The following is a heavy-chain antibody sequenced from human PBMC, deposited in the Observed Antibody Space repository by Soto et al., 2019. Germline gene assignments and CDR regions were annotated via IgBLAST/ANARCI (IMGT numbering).Heavy chain of an antibody. Sequence: ASVKVSCKASGNTVPNYAIHWVRQAPGQGLEWMGWINAHNGNTNYAQKLQGRVTMTTDTSTSTAYMELRSLRSDDTAVYYCARDRTVVIDYWGQGTLVTVSS. J-gene: IGHJ4*02. CDR3: ARDRTVVIDY. CDR2: INAHNGNT. D-gene: IGHD4-17*01. CDR1: GNTVPNYA. V-gene: IGHV1-18*01.